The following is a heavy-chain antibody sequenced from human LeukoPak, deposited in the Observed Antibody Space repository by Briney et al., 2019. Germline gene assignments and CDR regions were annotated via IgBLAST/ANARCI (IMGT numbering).Heavy chain of an antibody. J-gene: IGHJ6*03. D-gene: IGHD6-19*01. CDR3: ARARRAIAVAGTDHYYYYMDV. V-gene: IGHV1-8*01. CDR2: MNPNSGNT. Sequence: ASVKVSCKASGYTLTSYDINWVRQATGQGLEWMGWMNPNSGNTGYAQKFQGRVTMTRNTSISTAYMELSSLRSEDTAVYYCARARRAIAVAGTDHYYYYMDVWGKGTTVTVSS. CDR1: GYTLTSYD.